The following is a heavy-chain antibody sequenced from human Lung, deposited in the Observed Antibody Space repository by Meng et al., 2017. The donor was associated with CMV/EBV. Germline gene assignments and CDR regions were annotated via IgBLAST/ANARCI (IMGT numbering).Heavy chain of an antibody. V-gene: IGHV3-43D*03. CDR1: GFTFDDYA. D-gene: IGHD6-13*01. CDR2: ISWDGGST. J-gene: IGHJ4*02. CDR3: AKDLTRAGLYYFDY. Sequence: GGSLRLSCAASGFTFDDYAMHWVRQAPGKGLEWVSLISWDGGSTYYADSVKGRFTISRDNSKNSLYMQMNSLRAEDTALYYCAKDLTRAGLYYFDYWGQGKLVTVYS.